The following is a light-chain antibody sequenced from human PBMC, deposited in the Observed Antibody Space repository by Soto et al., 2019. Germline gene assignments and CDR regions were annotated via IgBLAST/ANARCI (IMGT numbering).Light chain of an antibody. V-gene: IGKV3-20*01. CDR1: QSVSSSY. J-gene: IGKJ2*01. CDR2: GAS. Sequence: EIVLTQSPGTLSLSPGERATLSCRASQSVSSSYLAWYQQKPGQAPRLLIYGASSRATGIPDRFSGSGSGTDFTLTISRLEPEEFAVYYCQQYGRSPGTFGQGTKLEIK. CDR3: QQYGRSPGT.